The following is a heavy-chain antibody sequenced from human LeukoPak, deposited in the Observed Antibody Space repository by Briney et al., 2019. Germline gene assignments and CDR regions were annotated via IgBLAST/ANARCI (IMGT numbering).Heavy chain of an antibody. CDR3: STAKFDS. CDR2: ISISGAI. CDR1: GFTLSGYS. Sequence: GGSLRLACAASGFTLSGYSMNWVRRAPGKGLEWVSHISISGAIYYADSVQGRFSISRDNAKNSLFLQMNSLRAEDTAVYYCSTAKFDSWGQGTLVTVSS. J-gene: IGHJ4*02. V-gene: IGHV3-69-1*01.